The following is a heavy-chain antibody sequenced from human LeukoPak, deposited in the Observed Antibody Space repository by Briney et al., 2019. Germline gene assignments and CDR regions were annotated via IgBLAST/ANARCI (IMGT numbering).Heavy chain of an antibody. J-gene: IGHJ4*02. CDR3: ARSYSSGYLDY. CDR2: IYSGGST. Sequence: GGSLRLSCAASGFTVSSNYMSWVRQAPGKGLEWVSVIYSGGSTYYADSVKGRFTISRDNSKNTLYLQMNSLRAEDTAVYYCARSYSSGYLDYWGQGTLVTVSS. D-gene: IGHD6-19*01. CDR1: GFTVSSNY. V-gene: IGHV3-53*01.